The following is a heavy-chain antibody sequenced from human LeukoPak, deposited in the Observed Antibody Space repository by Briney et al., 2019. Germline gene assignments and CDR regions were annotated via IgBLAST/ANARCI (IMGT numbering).Heavy chain of an antibody. D-gene: IGHD2-2*01. CDR3: ATYQLRGATSHYFDY. CDR2: IYYSVST. CDR1: GGSISSYY. Sequence: SETLSLTCTVSGGSISSYYWSWIRQPPGKGLEWIAYIYYSVSTNYNPSLKSRDTISLNRSKGQLSLRLSSVTAADRAVYYCATYQLRGATSHYFDYWGQGILVTVCS. V-gene: IGHV4-59*03. J-gene: IGHJ4*02.